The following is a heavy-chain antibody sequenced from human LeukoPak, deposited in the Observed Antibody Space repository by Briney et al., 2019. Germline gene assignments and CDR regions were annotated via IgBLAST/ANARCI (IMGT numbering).Heavy chain of an antibody. CDR3: ARNLIAVAGELDY. J-gene: IGHJ4*02. V-gene: IGHV3-48*02. CDR1: GFTFSSHS. Sequence: PGGSLRLSCAASGFTFSSHSMNWVRQAPGKGLEWVSYISSSSSTIYFADSVKGRFTISRDNAKNSLHLQMNSLRDEDTAVYYCARNLIAVAGELDYWGQETLVTVSS. CDR2: ISSSSSTI. D-gene: IGHD6-19*01.